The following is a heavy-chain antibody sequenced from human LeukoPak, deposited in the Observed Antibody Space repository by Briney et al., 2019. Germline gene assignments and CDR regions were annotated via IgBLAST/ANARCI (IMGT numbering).Heavy chain of an antibody. CDR3: ARQTSYYYDSSGYPYYFDY. Sequence: SETLSLTCAVYGGSFSGYCWSWIRQPPGKGLEWIGEINHSGSTNYNPSLKSRVTISVDTSKNQFSLKLSSVTAADTAVYYCARQTSYYYDSSGYPYYFDYWGQGTLVTVSS. D-gene: IGHD3-22*01. V-gene: IGHV4-34*01. J-gene: IGHJ4*02. CDR2: INHSGST. CDR1: GGSFSGYC.